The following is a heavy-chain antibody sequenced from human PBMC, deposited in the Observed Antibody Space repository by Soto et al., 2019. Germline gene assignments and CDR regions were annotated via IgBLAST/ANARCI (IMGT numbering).Heavy chain of an antibody. J-gene: IGHJ4*02. D-gene: IGHD5-12*01. CDR2: ISYDGSNK. CDR3: ASLPARTVEMATITG. Sequence: PGGSLRLSCAASGFTFSSYAMHWVRQAPGKWLEWVAVISYDGSNKYYADSVKGRFTISRDNSKNTLYLQMNSLRAEDTAVYYCASLPARTVEMATITGWGQGTLVTVSS. V-gene: IGHV3-30-3*01. CDR1: GFTFSSYA.